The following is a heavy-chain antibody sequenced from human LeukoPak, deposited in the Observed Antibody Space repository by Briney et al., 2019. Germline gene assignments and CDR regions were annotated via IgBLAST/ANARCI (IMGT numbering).Heavy chain of an antibody. Sequence: GGSLRLSCAASGFAFSSQAMGWVRQAPGKGLEWVSDISGSGGNTYHADSVKGRFTISRDNSKNTLYLQMNSLRAEDTAVYYCAKRYFGSGSTRYFDLWGRGTQVTVSS. CDR1: GFAFSSQA. CDR2: ISGSGGNT. J-gene: IGHJ2*01. CDR3: AKRYFGSGSTRYFDL. D-gene: IGHD3-10*01. V-gene: IGHV3-23*01.